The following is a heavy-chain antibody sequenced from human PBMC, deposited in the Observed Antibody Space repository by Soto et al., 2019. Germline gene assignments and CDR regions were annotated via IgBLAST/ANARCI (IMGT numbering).Heavy chain of an antibody. V-gene: IGHV1-3*01. Sequence: ASVKVSCKASGYTFTSYAMHWVRQAPGQRLEWMGWINAGNGNTKYSQKFQGRVTITRDTSAGTAYMELSSLRSEDTAVYYCARTDIVVVVAATGGKGDYYFDYWGQGTLVTVSS. CDR2: INAGNGNT. J-gene: IGHJ4*02. CDR1: GYTFTSYA. D-gene: IGHD2-15*01. CDR3: ARTDIVVVVAATGGKGDYYFDY.